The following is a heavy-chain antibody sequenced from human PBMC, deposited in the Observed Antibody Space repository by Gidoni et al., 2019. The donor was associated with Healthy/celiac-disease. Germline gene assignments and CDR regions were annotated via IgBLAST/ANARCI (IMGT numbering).Heavy chain of an antibody. CDR1: GFTFSSYS. CDR3: ARDPRLRDYGDYEGAFDI. CDR2: ISSSSSYI. J-gene: IGHJ3*02. D-gene: IGHD4-17*01. V-gene: IGHV3-21*01. Sequence: EVQLVESGGGLVKPGGSLRLSCAASGFTFSSYSMNWVRQAPGKGLEWVSSISSSSSYIYYADSVKDRFTISRDNAKNSLYLQMNSLRAEDTAVYYCARDPRLRDYGDYEGAFDIWGQGTMVTVSS.